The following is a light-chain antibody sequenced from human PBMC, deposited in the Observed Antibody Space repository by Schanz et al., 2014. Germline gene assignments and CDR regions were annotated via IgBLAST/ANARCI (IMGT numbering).Light chain of an antibody. Sequence: QSALTQPASVSGSPGQSITISCTGTSSDIGSYNLVSWYQQHPDKAPKLMIYEGSKRPSGVSNRFSGSKSGNTASLTISGLQAEDEADYFCSSYTTSSTVVFGGGTKLTVL. CDR3: SSYTTSSTVV. CDR2: EGS. V-gene: IGLV2-14*02. CDR1: SSDIGSYNL. J-gene: IGLJ2*01.